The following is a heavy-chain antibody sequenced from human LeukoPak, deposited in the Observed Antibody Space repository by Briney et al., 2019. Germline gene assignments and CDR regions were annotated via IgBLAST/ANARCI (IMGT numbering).Heavy chain of an antibody. CDR2: INPNSGGT. CDR1: GYTFTGYY. CDR3: AREGGRQLVSGPFDY. V-gene: IGHV1-2*02. D-gene: IGHD6-13*01. Sequence: ASVKVSCKASGYTFTGYYMHWVRQAPGQGLEWMGWINPNSGGTNYAQKFQGRVTMTRDTSISTAYMELSRLRSDDTAVYYCAREGGRQLVSGPFDYWGQGTLVTVSS. J-gene: IGHJ4*02.